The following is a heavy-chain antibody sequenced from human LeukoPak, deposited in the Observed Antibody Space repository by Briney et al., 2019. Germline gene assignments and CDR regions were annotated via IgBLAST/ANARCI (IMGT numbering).Heavy chain of an antibody. Sequence: GGSLRLSCAASGFTFSSYWMHWVRQVPGKGLVWVSRIGTDGSSTTYADYVKGRFTLSRDNAKNTLFLQMNSLRVEDTAVYYCARDKYGGNSNAFDIWGQGTLVTVSS. CDR3: ARDKYGGNSNAFDI. CDR2: IGTDGSST. V-gene: IGHV3-74*01. D-gene: IGHD4-23*01. J-gene: IGHJ3*02. CDR1: GFTFSSYW.